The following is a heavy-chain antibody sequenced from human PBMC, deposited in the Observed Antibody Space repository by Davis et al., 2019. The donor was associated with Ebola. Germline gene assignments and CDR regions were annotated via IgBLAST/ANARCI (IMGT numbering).Heavy chain of an antibody. Sequence: GESLKISCATSGFTFSSYWMSWVRQAPGRGLEWVATIKQDGSERYYVDSVRGRFTISRDNAKNSLYLQMNSLRAEDTALYYCARGDYHDSNGFYIDAFDVWGQGTMVTVSS. CDR1: GFTFSSYW. D-gene: IGHD3-22*01. V-gene: IGHV3-7*01. CDR2: IKQDGSER. CDR3: ARGDYHDSNGFYIDAFDV. J-gene: IGHJ3*01.